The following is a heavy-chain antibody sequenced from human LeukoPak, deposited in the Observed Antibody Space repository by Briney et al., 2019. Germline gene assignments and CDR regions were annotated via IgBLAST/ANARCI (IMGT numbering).Heavy chain of an antibody. D-gene: IGHD7-27*01. CDR3: ASRKLGNDY. J-gene: IGHJ4*02. CDR2: IYHTGST. V-gene: IGHV4-59*01. Sequence: SETLSLTCTVSDGSINGYYWSWIRQSPGKGLESLGYIYHTGSTSYSPSLKSRVTISADTSQNQFSLKLSSVTAADTAVYYCASRKLGNDYWGQGTLVTVSS. CDR1: DGSINGYY.